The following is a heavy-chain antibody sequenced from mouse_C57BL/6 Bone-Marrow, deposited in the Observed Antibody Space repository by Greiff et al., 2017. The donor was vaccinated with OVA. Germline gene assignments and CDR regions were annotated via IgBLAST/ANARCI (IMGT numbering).Heavy chain of an antibody. CDR3: ARGGGLRQRGHAMDY. CDR2: IDPNSGGT. J-gene: IGHJ4*01. V-gene: IGHV1-72*01. D-gene: IGHD2-4*01. CDR1: GYTFTSYW. Sequence: QVQLQQPGAELVKPGASVKLSCKASGYTFTSYWMHWVKQRPGRGLEWIGRIDPNSGGTKYNEKFKSKATLTADKPSSTAYMQLSRLTSEDYAVYDCARGGGLRQRGHAMDYWGQGTSVTVSS.